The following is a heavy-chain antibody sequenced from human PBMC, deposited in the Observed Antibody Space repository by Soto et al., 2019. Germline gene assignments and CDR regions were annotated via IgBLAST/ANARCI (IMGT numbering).Heavy chain of an antibody. CDR2: IYHSGST. D-gene: IGHD3-22*01. J-gene: IGHJ4*02. CDR3: ARSYYYDSSGYSPPHLDY. Sequence: SETLSLTCAVSGGSIGSGGYSWSWIRQPPGKGLEWIGYIYHSGSTYYNPSLKSRVTISVDRSKNQFSLKLSSVTAADTAVYYCARSYYYDSSGYSPPHLDYWGQGTLVTVSS. V-gene: IGHV4-30-2*01. CDR1: GGSIGSGGYS.